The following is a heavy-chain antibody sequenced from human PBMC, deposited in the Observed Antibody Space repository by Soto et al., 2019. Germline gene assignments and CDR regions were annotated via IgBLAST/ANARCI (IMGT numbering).Heavy chain of an antibody. D-gene: IGHD3-10*01. J-gene: IGHJ5*02. V-gene: IGHV4-31*03. CDR1: GGSISSGGYY. Sequence: PSETLSLTCTVSGGSISSGGYYWSWIRQHPGKGLEWIGYIYYSGSTYYNPSLKSRVTISVDTSKNQFSLKLSSVTAADTAVYYCARSASTMVPFDPWGQGTLVTVSS. CDR2: IYYSGST. CDR3: ARSASTMVPFDP.